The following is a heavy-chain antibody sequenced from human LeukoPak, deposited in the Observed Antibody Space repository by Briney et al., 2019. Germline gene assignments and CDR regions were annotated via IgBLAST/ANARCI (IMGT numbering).Heavy chain of an antibody. D-gene: IGHD3-16*01. CDR2: ISGGGLTT. CDR1: GFTFNNYA. V-gene: IGHV3-23*01. J-gene: IGHJ4*02. CDR3: ARDLRFGA. Sequence: GGSLRLSCTASGFTFNNYAMSWVRQAPGKGLEWVSAISGGGLTTYYADSAKGRFTISRDNSKNILFLQMNSLRAEDTAVYYCARDLRFGAGGQGTLVSVSS.